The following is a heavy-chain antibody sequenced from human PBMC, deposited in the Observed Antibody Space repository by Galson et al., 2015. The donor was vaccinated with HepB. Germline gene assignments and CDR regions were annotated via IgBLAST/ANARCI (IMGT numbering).Heavy chain of an antibody. J-gene: IGHJ4*02. Sequence: ALRLSCAASGFTFSSYAMSWVRQAPGKGLEWVSAISGSGGSTYYADAVKGRFTISRDNSKNTLYLQMNSLRAEDTAVYYCAKDLNRFLGIDLDYWGQGALVPASS. D-gene: IGHD3-3*01. V-gene: IGHV3-23*01. CDR1: GFTFSSYA. CDR2: ISGSGGST. CDR3: AKDLNRFLGIDLDY.